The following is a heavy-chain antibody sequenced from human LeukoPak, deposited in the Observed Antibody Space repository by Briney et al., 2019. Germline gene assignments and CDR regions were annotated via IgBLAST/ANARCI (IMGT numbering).Heavy chain of an antibody. CDR3: ARRNYYDSTGYYNN. J-gene: IGHJ4*02. D-gene: IGHD3-22*01. CDR1: GGSISSDNL. V-gene: IGHV4-4*02. CDR2: IHQSGST. Sequence: PSGTLSLTCAVSGGSISSDNLWSWVRQPPGKGLEWVGEIHQSGSTNYNPSLKSRVTITVDKSKSQFSLKLGSVTAADTAVYYCARRNYYDSTGYYNNWGRGTLVTVSS.